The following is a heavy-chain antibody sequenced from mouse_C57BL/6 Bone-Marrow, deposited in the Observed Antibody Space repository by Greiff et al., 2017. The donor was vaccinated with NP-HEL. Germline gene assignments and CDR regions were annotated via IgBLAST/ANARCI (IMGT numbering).Heavy chain of an antibody. Sequence: QVQLKQPGAELVKPGASVKVSCKASGYTFTSYWMHWVKQRPGQGLEWIGRIHPSDSDTNYNQKFKGKVTLTVDKTSSTDYMQLSSLTSEDSAVYYCAISTGFDYWGQGTTLTVSS. D-gene: IGHD4-1*02. V-gene: IGHV1-74*01. J-gene: IGHJ2*01. CDR2: IHPSDSDT. CDR3: AISTGFDY. CDR1: GYTFTSYW.